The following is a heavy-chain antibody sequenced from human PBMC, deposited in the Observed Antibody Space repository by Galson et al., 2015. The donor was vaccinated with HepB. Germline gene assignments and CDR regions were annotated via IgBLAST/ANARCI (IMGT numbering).Heavy chain of an antibody. CDR1: GYTFSNHY. J-gene: IGHJ6*02. CDR2: INAGGGIT. D-gene: IGHD5-12*01. V-gene: IGHV1-46*01. Sequence: SVKVSCKASGYTFSNHYVHWVRQAPGQGLEWMGIINAGGGITSYVQKFQGRVSMTRDTSTTTVYMELSSLRSEDTAVYYCARDPVDAVATPLIVFGTFGMDVWGQGTTVTVSS. CDR3: ARDPVDAVATPLIVFGTFGMDV.